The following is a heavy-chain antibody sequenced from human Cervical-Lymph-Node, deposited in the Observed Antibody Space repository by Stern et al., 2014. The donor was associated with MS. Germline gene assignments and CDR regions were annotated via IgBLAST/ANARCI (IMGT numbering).Heavy chain of an antibody. CDR3: ASQRGYGYAFDS. Sequence: VQLEESGPGLVKPSETLSLTCTVSGASLSSYYWNWIRQSAEKGLEWIGHIYATGGAYSTPPFAGRVTLSVDTSKSKVSLNLSSVTAADTALYFCASQRGYGYAFDSWGQGTVVTVSS. CDR2: IYATGGA. J-gene: IGHJ3*01. D-gene: IGHD5-18*01. V-gene: IGHV4-4*07. CDR1: GASLSSYY.